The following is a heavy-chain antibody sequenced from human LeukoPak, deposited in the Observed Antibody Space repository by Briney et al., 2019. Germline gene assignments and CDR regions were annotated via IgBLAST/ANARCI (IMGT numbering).Heavy chain of an antibody. CDR1: GFIFNNYA. D-gene: IGHD3-10*01. Sequence: RGSLRLSCAASGFIFNNYAMSWVRQALGKGLEWVSSISGTGATTYYADSVKGRFAISRDNSKNTLYLQMGSLRAEDTAVYYCAKDQRFGDLDDYRGQGTLVTVSS. CDR2: ISGTGATT. J-gene: IGHJ4*02. CDR3: AKDQRFGDLDDY. V-gene: IGHV3-23*01.